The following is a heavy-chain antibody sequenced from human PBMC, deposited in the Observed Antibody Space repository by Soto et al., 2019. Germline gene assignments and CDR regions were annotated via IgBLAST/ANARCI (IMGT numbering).Heavy chain of an antibody. CDR3: ARHGGNYETWFDP. CDR1: GYSFTSYW. J-gene: IGHJ5*02. Sequence: ESLKISCKGSGYSFTSYWISWVRQMPGKGLEWMGRIDPSDSYTNYSPSFQGHVTISADKSISTAYLQWSSLKASDTAMYYCARHGGNYETWFDPWGQGTLVTVSS. V-gene: IGHV5-10-1*01. CDR2: IDPSDSYT. D-gene: IGHD3-16*01.